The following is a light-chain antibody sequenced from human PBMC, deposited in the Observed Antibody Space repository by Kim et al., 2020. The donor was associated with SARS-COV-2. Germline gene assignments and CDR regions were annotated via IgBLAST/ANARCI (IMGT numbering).Light chain of an antibody. CDR2: GAS. CDR3: QQYGSSPRT. CDR1: QSVSNNY. V-gene: IGKV3-20*01. J-gene: IGKJ2*01. Sequence: LSPGEGATPACRASQSVSNNYSAWYQQKPGQAPSLLNYGASTRATGISDRFSGTGSGSDFTLSITRLEPEDFAVYYCQQYGSSPRTFGQGTKLEI.